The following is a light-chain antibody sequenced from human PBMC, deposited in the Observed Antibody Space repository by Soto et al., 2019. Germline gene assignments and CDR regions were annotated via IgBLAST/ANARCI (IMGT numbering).Light chain of an antibody. Sequence: DIQVTQSPSSLTASVGDRVSITCRASQSISNYLNWFQQNPGKAPKLLIYAASSLRSGVPSRFSGSGSGTDFPLTITSLQPEDFATYYCQQSYTTPCTFGQGTKVEIK. CDR2: AAS. CDR1: QSISNY. V-gene: IGKV1-39*01. J-gene: IGKJ1*01. CDR3: QQSYTTPCT.